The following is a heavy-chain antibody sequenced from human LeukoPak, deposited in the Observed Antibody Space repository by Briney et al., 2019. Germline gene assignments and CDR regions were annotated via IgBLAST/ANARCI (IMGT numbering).Heavy chain of an antibody. CDR2: IYYSGST. CDR3: ARLTLYYYDSSADP. J-gene: IGHJ3*01. CDR1: GGPISSSSYY. Sequence: PSETLSLTCTVSGGPISSSSYYWGWIRQPPGKGLEWIGSIYYSGSTYYNPSLKSRVTISVDTSKNQFSLKLSSVTAADTAVYYCARLTLYYYDSSADPWGQGTMVTVSS. D-gene: IGHD3-22*01. V-gene: IGHV4-39*01.